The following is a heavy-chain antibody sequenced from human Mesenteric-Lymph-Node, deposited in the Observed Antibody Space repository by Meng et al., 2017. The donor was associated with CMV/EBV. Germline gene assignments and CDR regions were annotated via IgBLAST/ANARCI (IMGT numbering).Heavy chain of an antibody. CDR3: ARVPTGNYDFRFDP. V-gene: IGHV1-2*02. CDR2: INPNSGGT. J-gene: IGHJ5*02. D-gene: IGHD3-3*01. CDR1: GYTFTGYY. Sequence: ASVKVSCKASGYTFTGYYMHWVRQAPGQGLEWMGWINPNSGGTNYAQKFQGRVTMTRDTSISTAYMELSSLRSEDTAVYYCARVPTGNYDFRFDPWGQGTLVTVSS.